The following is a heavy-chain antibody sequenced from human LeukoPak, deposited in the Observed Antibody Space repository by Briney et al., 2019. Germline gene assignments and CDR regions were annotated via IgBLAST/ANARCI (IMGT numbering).Heavy chain of an antibody. CDR2: IYYSGST. Sequence: PSETLSLTCTVSGGSISSYYWSWIRQPPGKGLEWIGYIYYSGSTNYNPSLKGRLTISVDTSKNQFSLKLSSVTAADTAVYYCARGCRDGYSNYWYFDLWGRGTLVTVSS. V-gene: IGHV4-59*08. CDR3: ARGCRDGYSNYWYFDL. CDR1: GGSISSYY. D-gene: IGHD5-24*01. J-gene: IGHJ2*01.